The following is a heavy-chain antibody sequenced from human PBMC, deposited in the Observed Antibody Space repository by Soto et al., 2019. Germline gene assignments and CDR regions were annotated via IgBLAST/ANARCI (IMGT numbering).Heavy chain of an antibody. J-gene: IGHJ5*02. V-gene: IGHV4-39*01. CDR2: IYYSGTT. Sequence: ASETLSLTCPVSSDSIGSPSYHWGWIRQPPGKGPEWIGSIYYSGTTYYKPSLQSRVTISVDISKNQFSLKLYFVTAADTAVYYCARQIGRGWSAPWGQGTLVTVS. CDR3: ARQIGRGWSAP. CDR1: SDSIGSPSYH. D-gene: IGHD2-15*01.